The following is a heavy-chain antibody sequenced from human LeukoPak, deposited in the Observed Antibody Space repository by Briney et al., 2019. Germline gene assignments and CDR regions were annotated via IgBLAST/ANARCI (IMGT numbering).Heavy chain of an antibody. J-gene: IGHJ4*02. V-gene: IGHV3-30*18. CDR1: GFTFSSYG. CDR3: AKDFWSATYYFDY. D-gene: IGHD3-3*01. CDR2: ISYDGSNK. Sequence: GGSLRLSCAASGFTFSSYGMHWVRQAPGKGLGWVAVISYDGSNKYYADSVKGRFTISRDNSKNTRYLQMTSLRAEDTAVYYCAKDFWSATYYFDYWGQGTLVTVSS.